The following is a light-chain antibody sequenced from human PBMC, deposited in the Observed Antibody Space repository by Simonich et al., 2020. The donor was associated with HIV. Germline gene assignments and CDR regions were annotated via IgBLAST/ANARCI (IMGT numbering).Light chain of an antibody. CDR2: DVS. CDR1: SSDVGGYNY. Sequence: QSALTQPASVSGSPGQSITISCTGTSSDVGGYNYVSWYQQHPGKAPKLMIYDVSKRPSGVSNRFSGSKSGNTASLTISGLQAEDEADYYCSSYTSSSVWVFGGGTNLTVL. CDR3: SSYTSSSVWV. V-gene: IGLV2-14*01. J-gene: IGLJ3*02.